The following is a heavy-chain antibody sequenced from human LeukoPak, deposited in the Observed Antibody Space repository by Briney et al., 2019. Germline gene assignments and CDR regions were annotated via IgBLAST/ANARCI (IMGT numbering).Heavy chain of an antibody. Sequence: SVKVSCKASGFTFTSSAVQWVRQARGQRLEWIGWIVVGSGNTNYAQKFQERVTITRDMSTSTAYMELSSLRSEDTAVYYCARATRFLECPRSCYYYYYMDVWGKGTTVTVSS. D-gene: IGHD3-3*01. CDR3: ARATRFLECPRSCYYYYYMDV. J-gene: IGHJ6*03. CDR1: GFTFTSSA. CDR2: IVVGSGNT. V-gene: IGHV1-58*01.